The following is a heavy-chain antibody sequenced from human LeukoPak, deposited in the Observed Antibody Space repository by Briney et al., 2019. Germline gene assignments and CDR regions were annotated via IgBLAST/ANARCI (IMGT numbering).Heavy chain of an antibody. CDR2: ICYSGST. Sequence: SETLSLTCTVSGGSITSYYWSWIWKPPGTGLDWIGYICYSGSTDYNPSLKSRVTMSVDTSRNQFSLRLSSVTAADTAVYYCARRGSGGYDLGYFDYWGQGSLVTVSS. CDR3: ARRGSGGYDLGYFDY. V-gene: IGHV4-59*08. D-gene: IGHD5-12*01. CDR1: GGSITSYY. J-gene: IGHJ4*02.